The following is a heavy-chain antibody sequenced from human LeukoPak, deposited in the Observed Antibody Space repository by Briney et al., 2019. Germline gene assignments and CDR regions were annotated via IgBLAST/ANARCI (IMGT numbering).Heavy chain of an antibody. V-gene: IGHV1-18*01. CDR1: GYTFTSYG. J-gene: IGHJ6*03. CDR3: ARGLGATVPYYYYMDV. CDR2: ISAYNGNT. D-gene: IGHD4-17*01. Sequence: GAAVKVSCKASGYTFTSYGISCVRQAPGQGLEWMGWISAYNGNTNYAQKLQGRVTMTTDTSTSTAYMELRSLRSEDTAVYYCARGLGATVPYYYYMDVWGKGTTVTISS.